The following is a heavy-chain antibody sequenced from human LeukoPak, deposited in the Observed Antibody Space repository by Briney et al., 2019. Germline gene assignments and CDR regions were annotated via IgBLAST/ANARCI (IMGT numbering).Heavy chain of an antibody. Sequence: GGSLRLSCGASELTFKNVWMSWVRQAPGKGLEWVGRISSKSDGGTTDYAAPVKGRFTISRDDSTNTLSLQMSSLKAEDTALYFCITEPHDYGDFTFGYWGQGTLVTVSS. CDR3: ITEPHDYGDFTFGY. J-gene: IGHJ4*02. D-gene: IGHD4-17*01. V-gene: IGHV3-15*01. CDR2: ISSKSDGGTT. CDR1: ELTFKNVW.